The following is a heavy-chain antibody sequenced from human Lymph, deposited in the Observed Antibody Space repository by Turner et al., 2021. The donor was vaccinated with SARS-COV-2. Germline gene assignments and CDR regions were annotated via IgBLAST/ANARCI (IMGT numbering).Heavy chain of an antibody. J-gene: IGHJ6*02. Sequence: QVQLQESGPGLVKPSETLSLTCTGSGGPISGFYWSWIRQPPGKGLEWIGYIYYSGSIKYNPSLKSRVTISVDTSKNQFSLKLSSVTAADTAVYYCARDRTSYGDYWAGYYYGMDVWGQGTTVTVSS. CDR1: GGPISGFY. CDR2: IYYSGSI. CDR3: ARDRTSYGDYWAGYYYGMDV. D-gene: IGHD4-17*01. V-gene: IGHV4-59*01.